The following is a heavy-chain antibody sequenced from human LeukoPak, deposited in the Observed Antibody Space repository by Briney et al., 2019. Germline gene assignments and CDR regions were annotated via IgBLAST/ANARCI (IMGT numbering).Heavy chain of an antibody. CDR1: GFSFHYYA. V-gene: IGHV3-30-3*01. CDR2: ISYDGTNE. D-gene: IGHD3-10*01. Sequence: PGRSLRLSCAACGFSFHYYAMHWVRQAPGKGLEWVAVISYDGTNEYYADSVKGRVTISRDNSKNTLYMQMNSLRPEDTAVYYCARPIDNGSGSYYFPYWGQGTLVTVSS. CDR3: ARPIDNGSGSYYFPY. J-gene: IGHJ4*02.